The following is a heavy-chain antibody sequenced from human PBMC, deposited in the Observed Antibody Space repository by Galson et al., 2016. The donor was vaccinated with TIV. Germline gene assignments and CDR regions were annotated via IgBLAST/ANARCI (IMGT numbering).Heavy chain of an antibody. V-gene: IGHV3-23*01. D-gene: IGHD3-22*01. CDR3: AKGDYFDSSGYFAV. CDR1: GFAFYNYG. CDR2: ISGGGGNT. J-gene: IGHJ4*02. Sequence: SLRLSCAASGFAFYNYGMSWVRQAPGQGLEWVAAISGGGGNTHYAGSVKGRFTISRDTSKNTLYLQMNSLRAEDTAVFYCAKGDYFDSSGYFAVWGQGTLVTVSS.